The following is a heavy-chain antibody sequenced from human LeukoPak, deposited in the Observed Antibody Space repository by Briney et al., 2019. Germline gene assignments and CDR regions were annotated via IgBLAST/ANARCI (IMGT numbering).Heavy chain of an antibody. D-gene: IGHD5-12*01. Sequence: WINTNTGNPTYAQGFTGRFVSSLDTSVSTAYLQISSLKAEDTAVYYCARDRSSYSGYGEHWGQGTLVTVSS. CDR3: ARDRSSYSGYGEH. V-gene: IGHV7-4-1*02. J-gene: IGHJ4*02. CDR2: INTNTGNP.